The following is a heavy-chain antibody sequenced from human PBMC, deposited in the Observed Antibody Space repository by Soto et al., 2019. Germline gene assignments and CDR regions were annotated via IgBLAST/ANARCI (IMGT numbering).Heavy chain of an antibody. CDR3: ARDRRGYSSGWYALDY. D-gene: IGHD6-19*01. CDR1: GGSISSGGYY. Sequence: QVQLQESGPGLVKPSQTLSLTCTVSGGSISSGGYYWSWIRQHPGKGLEWIGYIYYSGSTYYNPSLKSRVTISEDTSKNQFSLKLSSVTAADTAVYYCARDRRGYSSGWYALDYWGQGTLVTVSS. J-gene: IGHJ4*02. CDR2: IYYSGST. V-gene: IGHV4-31*03.